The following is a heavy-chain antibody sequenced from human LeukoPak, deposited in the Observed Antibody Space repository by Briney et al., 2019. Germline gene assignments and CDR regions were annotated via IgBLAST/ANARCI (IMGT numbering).Heavy chain of an antibody. Sequence: PSETLSLTCTVSGGSISSSTYYWAWIRQPPGKGLEWIGSIYKTGSTNYSPSLKSRVTISVDTSKNQFSLKLSSVTAADTAVYYCARGTAVAGLYYFDYWGQGTLVTVSS. V-gene: IGHV4-39*07. D-gene: IGHD6-19*01. CDR1: GGSISSSTYY. J-gene: IGHJ4*02. CDR3: ARGTAVAGLYYFDY. CDR2: IYKTGST.